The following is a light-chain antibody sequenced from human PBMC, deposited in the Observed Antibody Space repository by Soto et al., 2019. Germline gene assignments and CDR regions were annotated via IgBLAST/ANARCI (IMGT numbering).Light chain of an antibody. J-gene: IGKJ2*01. Sequence: EIVLTQSPGTLSLSPGERATLSCRASQSVSSSYLAWYQHNPGQAPRLLIYGASSRATGIPDRVSGSGSGTDFTLTISRLEPEDFAEYYCQQYGSSPHTFGQGTKLEIK. CDR3: QQYGSSPHT. CDR1: QSVSSSY. V-gene: IGKV3-20*01. CDR2: GAS.